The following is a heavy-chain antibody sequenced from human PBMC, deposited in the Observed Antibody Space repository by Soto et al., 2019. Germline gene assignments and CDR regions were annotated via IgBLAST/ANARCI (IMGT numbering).Heavy chain of an antibody. J-gene: IGHJ4*02. CDR3: ARLLAPYGGPSLGYFDY. CDR2: ISSSGSTI. Sequence: QVQLVESGGGLVKPGGSLRLSCAASGFTFSDYYMSWIRQAPGKGLEWVSYISSSGSTIYYADSVKGRFTISRDNAKNTLNMQMNSLRAEETAVYYCARLLAPYGGPSLGYFDYWGQGTLVTVSS. V-gene: IGHV3-11*01. CDR1: GFTFSDYY. D-gene: IGHD4-17*01.